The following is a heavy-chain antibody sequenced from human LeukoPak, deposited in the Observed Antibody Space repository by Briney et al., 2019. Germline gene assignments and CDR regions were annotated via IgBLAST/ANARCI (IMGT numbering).Heavy chain of an antibody. D-gene: IGHD3-10*01. V-gene: IGHV3-7*03. CDR1: GFTFSRYW. CDR2: INQDGSEK. CDR3: ARGPLFGSGMVDY. J-gene: IGHJ4*02. Sequence: QPGGSLRLSCAASGFTFSRYWMSWVRQAPGKGLEWVANINQDGSEKYYVDSVKGRFTISRDNAKNSLHLQMNGLRVEDTAVYYCARGPLFGSGMVDYWGQGTLVTASS.